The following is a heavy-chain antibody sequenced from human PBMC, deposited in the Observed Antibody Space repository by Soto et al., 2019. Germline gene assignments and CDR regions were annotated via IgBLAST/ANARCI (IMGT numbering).Heavy chain of an antibody. V-gene: IGHV4-34*01. CDR2: MSYSGGT. CDR3: ARVERGTATTVVDAFDI. D-gene: IGHD1-1*01. Sequence: QVQLQQWGAGLLKPSETLSLTCAVYGGSVSSGRYYWSWIRQPPGMGLEWIGEMSYSGGTHFNPSLKSRVTISVDTSKNQFSLKMSSVTAADTALYYCARVERGTATTVVDAFDIWGPGTMVTVSS. CDR1: GGSVSSGRYY. J-gene: IGHJ3*02.